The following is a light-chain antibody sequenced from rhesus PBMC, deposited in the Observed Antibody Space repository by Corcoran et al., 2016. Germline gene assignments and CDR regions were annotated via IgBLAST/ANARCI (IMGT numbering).Light chain of an antibody. CDR2: AAS. V-gene: IGKV1-18*01. CDR3: QQGYNTPRT. Sequence: DIQMTQSPSSLSASVGDKVTITCRASQGISSWVAWYQQKPGKAPKLLIYAASSLQSGVPSRVSGSGSGTDYTLTISSLQPGDFATYYCQQGYNTPRTFGQGTKVEIK. J-gene: IGKJ1*01. CDR1: QGISSW.